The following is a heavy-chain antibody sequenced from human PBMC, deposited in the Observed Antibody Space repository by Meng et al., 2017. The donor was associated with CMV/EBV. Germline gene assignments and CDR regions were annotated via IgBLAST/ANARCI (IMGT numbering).Heavy chain of an antibody. CDR1: GGSISSSSYY. J-gene: IGHJ4*02. CDR2: IYYSGST. CDR3: ARVVAARPSPFDY. V-gene: IGHV4-39*01. Sequence: SETLSLTCTVSGGSISSSSYYWGWIRQPPGKGLEWIGSIYYSGSTYYNPSLKSRVTISVDTSKNQFSLKLSSVTAADTAVYHCARVVAARPSPFDYWGQGTLVTVSS. D-gene: IGHD6-6*01.